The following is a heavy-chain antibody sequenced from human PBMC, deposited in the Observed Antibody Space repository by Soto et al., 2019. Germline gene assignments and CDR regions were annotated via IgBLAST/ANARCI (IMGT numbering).Heavy chain of an antibody. D-gene: IGHD3-3*01. CDR1: GGSISSYY. Sequence: SETLSLTCTVSGGSISSYYWSWIRQPPGKGLEWIGYIYYSGSTNYNPSLKSRVTISVDTPKNQFSLKLSSVTAADTAVYYCARLAYYDSYYYMDVWGKGTTVTVSS. V-gene: IGHV4-59*08. CDR2: IYYSGST. J-gene: IGHJ6*03. CDR3: ARLAYYDSYYYMDV.